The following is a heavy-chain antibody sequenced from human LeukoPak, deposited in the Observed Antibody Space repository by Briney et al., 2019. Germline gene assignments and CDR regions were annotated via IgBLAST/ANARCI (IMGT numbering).Heavy chain of an antibody. D-gene: IGHD1-26*01. CDR3: ARDGRLAYYYGMDV. CDR2: IYTSGST. CDR1: GGSISSYY. J-gene: IGHJ6*02. Sequence: DPSEALSLTCTVSGGSISSYYWSWIRQPAGKGLEGIGRIYTSGSTYYNPSLKSRVTMSVDTSKNQFSLKLSSVTAADTAVYYCARDGRLAYYYGMDVWGQGTTVTVSS. V-gene: IGHV4-4*07.